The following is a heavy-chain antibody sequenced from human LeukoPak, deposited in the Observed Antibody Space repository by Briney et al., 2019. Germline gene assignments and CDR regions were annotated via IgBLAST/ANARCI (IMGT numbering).Heavy chain of an antibody. V-gene: IGHV4-59*01. CDR3: ARGYSSSWYGAMYY. CDR1: GGSIRDYY. J-gene: IGHJ4*02. D-gene: IGHD6-13*01. CDR2: IHYSGST. Sequence: SETLSLTCTVSGGSIRDYYYTWIQQPPGKELEWIGYIHYSGSTNYNPSLKSRVTMSLDTSKDQFSLKLSSVTAADTAVYYCARGYSSSWYGAMYYWGQGTLVTVSS.